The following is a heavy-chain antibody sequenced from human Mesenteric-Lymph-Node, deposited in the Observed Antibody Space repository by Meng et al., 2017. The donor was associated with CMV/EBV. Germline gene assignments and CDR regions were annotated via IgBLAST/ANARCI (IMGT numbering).Heavy chain of an antibody. D-gene: IGHD3-9*01. J-gene: IGHJ4*01. V-gene: IGHV4-34*01. CDR2: INHSGST. CDR3: ARGSSYDILTGYFDY. CDR1: GGSFGGYY. Sequence: QGQFPPLCTGVLRASDTLPVTCAVYGGSFGGYYCNWIRQFPEKGLEWIGEINHSGSTTYNPSLTCRIIISVDTSTNQISLNMSSVTAADTAVYYCARGSSYDILTGYFDYWGQGALVTVSS.